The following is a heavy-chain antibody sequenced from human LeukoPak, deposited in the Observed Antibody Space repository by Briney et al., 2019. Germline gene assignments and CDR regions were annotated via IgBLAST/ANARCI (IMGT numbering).Heavy chain of an antibody. D-gene: IGHD6-19*01. CDR2: ISGRDGNT. V-gene: IGHV3-23*01. CDR1: GFTFSSYA. CDR3: AKDRIVMSGFFDY. J-gene: IGHJ4*02. Sequence: PRGSLRLSCAASGFTFSSYAMSWVRQAPGKGLEWVSGISGRDGNTYYADSVKGRFTISRDNSKNTLYLQMISLRVEDTAIYYCAKDRIVMSGFFDYWGQGTLVTVSS.